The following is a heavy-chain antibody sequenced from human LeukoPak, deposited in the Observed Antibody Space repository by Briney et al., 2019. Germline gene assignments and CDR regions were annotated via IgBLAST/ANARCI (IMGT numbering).Heavy chain of an antibody. Sequence: GGSLRLSCAASGFTFSSYSMNWVRQAPGKGLEWVSYTSTSSSTIYYADSVKGRFTISRDNAKNSLYLQMNSLRDEDTAVYYCAISRYDILTGYLTDYWGQGTLVTVSS. V-gene: IGHV3-48*02. CDR2: TSTSSSTI. J-gene: IGHJ4*02. D-gene: IGHD3-9*01. CDR3: AISRYDILTGYLTDY. CDR1: GFTFSSYS.